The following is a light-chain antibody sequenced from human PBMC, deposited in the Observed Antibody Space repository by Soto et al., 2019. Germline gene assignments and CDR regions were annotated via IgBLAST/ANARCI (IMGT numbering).Light chain of an antibody. CDR2: GVS. V-gene: IGKV3-15*01. J-gene: IGKJ2*01. CDR3: QGYNDWPFA. CDR1: ESLFGF. Sequence: DIVLTQSPATLSVSPGDRVTLSCRASESLFGFLAWYQQKPGQAPRLLMYGVSTRATGIPARFSGGVAATDFTLTISSLKSEDSAFYFCQGYNDWPFASGGGNRLEI.